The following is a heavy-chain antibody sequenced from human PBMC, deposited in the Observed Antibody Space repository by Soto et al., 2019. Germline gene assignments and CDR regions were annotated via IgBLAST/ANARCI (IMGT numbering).Heavy chain of an antibody. V-gene: IGHV1-2*04. Sequence: ASVKVSCKASGHGFTDYHIHWVRQAPGQGLEWLGRINPKSGGTSTAQKFQGWVTMTRDRSISTVYMELTRLRSDDTAVYFCARGHSTDCSNGVCSFFYNHEMDVWGQGTTVTVSS. CDR2: INPKSGGT. J-gene: IGHJ6*02. D-gene: IGHD2-8*01. CDR3: ARGHSTDCSNGVCSFFYNHEMDV. CDR1: GHGFTDYH.